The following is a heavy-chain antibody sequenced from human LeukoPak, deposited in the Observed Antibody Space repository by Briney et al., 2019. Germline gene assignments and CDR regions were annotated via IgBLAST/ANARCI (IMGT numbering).Heavy chain of an antibody. V-gene: IGHV3-20*04. J-gene: IGHJ4*02. Sequence: PGGSLRLSCAASGFTFDDYGMSWVRQAPGKGLDWVSVINWNGDSTGYADSVKGRFTISRDNAKNSLYLQMNSLRAEDTAVYYCERVSIDGWYFDYWGQGTLVTVSS. CDR2: INWNGDST. CDR1: GFTFDDYG. D-gene: IGHD5-24*01. CDR3: ERVSIDGWYFDY.